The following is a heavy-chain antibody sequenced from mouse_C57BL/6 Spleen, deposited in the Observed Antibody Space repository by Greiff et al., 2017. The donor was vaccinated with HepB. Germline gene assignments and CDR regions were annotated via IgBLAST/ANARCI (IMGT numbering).Heavy chain of an antibody. D-gene: IGHD1-1*01. V-gene: IGHV1-64*01. Sequence: VQLQQPGAELVKPGASVKLSCKASGYTFTSYWMHWVKQRPGQGLEWIGMIHPNSGSTNYNEKFKSKATLTVDKSSSTAYMQLSSLTSEDSAVYYCAREGYYYGSSGDYWGQGTTLTVSS. CDR2: IHPNSGST. CDR1: GYTFTSYW. CDR3: AREGYYYGSSGDY. J-gene: IGHJ2*01.